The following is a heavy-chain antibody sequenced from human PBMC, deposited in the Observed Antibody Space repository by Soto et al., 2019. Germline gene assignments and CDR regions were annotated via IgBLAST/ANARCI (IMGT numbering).Heavy chain of an antibody. J-gene: IGHJ4*02. Sequence: PSETLSLTCTVAGGCISSYHWSWIRHPPENGLDWIWYIYYTGSTNYNPSPKSRGTISVDTSKYQFSLQLISVTVADPAVYYCARAFTRHTRPTGHLEYWGLGTLLNASS. V-gene: IGHV4-59*08. D-gene: IGHD3-3*02. CDR2: IYYTGST. CDR3: ARAFTRHTRPTGHLEY. CDR1: GGCISSYH.